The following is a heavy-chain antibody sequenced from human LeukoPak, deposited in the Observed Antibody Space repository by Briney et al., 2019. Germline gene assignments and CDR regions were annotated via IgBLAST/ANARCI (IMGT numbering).Heavy chain of an antibody. CDR3: ATDPPLYYDFWSGLFY. J-gene: IGHJ4*02. V-gene: IGHV1-46*01. CDR2: INPSGGST. Sequence: ASVKVSCKASGYTFTSYYMHWVRQAPGQGLEWMGIINPSGGSTSYAQKFQGRVTMTEDTSTDTAYMELSSLRSEDTAVYYCATDPPLYYDFWSGLFYWGQGTLVTVSS. D-gene: IGHD3-3*01. CDR1: GYTFTSYY.